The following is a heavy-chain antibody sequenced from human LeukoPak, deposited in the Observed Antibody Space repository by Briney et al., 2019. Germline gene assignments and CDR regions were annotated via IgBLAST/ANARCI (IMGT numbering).Heavy chain of an antibody. CDR3: ARDRKRTIGYCSGGSCYPNWFDP. V-gene: IGHV1-2*02. Sequence: GASVKVSCKASGYTFTGYYMHWVRQAPGQGLEWMGWINPNSGGTNYAQKFQGRVTMTRDTSISTAYMELSRLRSDDTAVHYCARDRKRTIGYCSGGSCYPNWFDPWGQGTLVTVSS. CDR1: GYTFTGYY. CDR2: INPNSGGT. J-gene: IGHJ5*02. D-gene: IGHD2-15*01.